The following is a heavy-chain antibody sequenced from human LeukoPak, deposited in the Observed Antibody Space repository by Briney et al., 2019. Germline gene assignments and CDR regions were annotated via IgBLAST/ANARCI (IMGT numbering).Heavy chain of an antibody. V-gene: IGHV3-23*05. Sequence: GGSLRLSCEASGFTFSEHSMSWVRQAPGKGLEWVSTIKRDGSSTYYTDSVEGRFTISRDNSKNTLYLEMNTLRAEDTAVYYCAKGGYASCFDPWGQGTQVTVSS. J-gene: IGHJ5*02. CDR1: GFTFSEHS. D-gene: IGHD2-15*01. CDR2: IKRDGSST. CDR3: AKGGYASCFDP.